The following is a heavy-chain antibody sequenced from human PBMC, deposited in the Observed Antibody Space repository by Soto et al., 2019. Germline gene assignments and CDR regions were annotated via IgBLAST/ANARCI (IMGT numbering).Heavy chain of an antibody. CDR1: NDSLSSHF. CDR2: INPGPNSA. V-gene: IGHV1-46*01. Sequence: ASVKVSCKASNDSLSSHFIHWVRQAPGEGLEWMGIINPGPNSASYSKEFQGRLTLSRDNAKNALYLQMDSLRAEDTAVYYCARDSGYGSRASVNHYLDYWGQGTLVTVSS. CDR3: ARDSGYGSRASVNHYLDY. D-gene: IGHD3-10*01. J-gene: IGHJ4*01.